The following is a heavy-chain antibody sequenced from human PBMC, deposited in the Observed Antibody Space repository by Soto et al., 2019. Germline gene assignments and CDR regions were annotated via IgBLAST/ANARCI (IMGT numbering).Heavy chain of an antibody. D-gene: IGHD2-15*01. J-gene: IGHJ6*02. CDR3: ARDGMGVVEIYYYYYGMDV. CDR2: ISSSSSTI. V-gene: IGHV3-48*02. Sequence: EVQLVESGGGLVQPGGSLRLSCAASGFTFSSYSMNWVRQAPGKGLEWVSYISSSSSTIYYADSVKGRFTISRDNAKNSLYLQMNSLRDEDTAVYYCARDGMGVVEIYYYYYGMDVWGQGTTVTVSS. CDR1: GFTFSSYS.